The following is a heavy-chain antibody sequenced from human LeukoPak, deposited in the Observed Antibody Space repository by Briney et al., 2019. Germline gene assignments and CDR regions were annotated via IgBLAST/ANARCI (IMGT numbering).Heavy chain of an antibody. J-gene: IGHJ4*02. V-gene: IGHV4-31*03. D-gene: IGHD3-22*01. Sequence: PSQTLSLTCTVSGGSISSGGYYWSWLRQHPGKGLEWIGYIYYSGSTYYNPSLKSRVTISVNTSKNQFSLKLSSVTAVDTAVYYCARAKGYTMIGSSYYFDYWGQGTLVTVSS. CDR1: GGSISSGGYY. CDR3: ARAKGYTMIGSSYYFDY. CDR2: IYYSGST.